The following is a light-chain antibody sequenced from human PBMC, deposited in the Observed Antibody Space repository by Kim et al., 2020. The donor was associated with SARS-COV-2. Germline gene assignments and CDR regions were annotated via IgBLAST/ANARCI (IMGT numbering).Light chain of an antibody. CDR1: QSVFYSSNNKNY. Sequence: DIVMTQSPDSLAVSLGERATINCKSSQSVFYSSNNKNYLAWYQQKPGQPPKLLIYWASTRESGVPDRFSGSGSGTDFTLTISSLQAEDVGVYYCQQYYNTPFTFGPGTKVDIK. CDR2: WAS. J-gene: IGKJ3*01. CDR3: QQYYNTPFT. V-gene: IGKV4-1*01.